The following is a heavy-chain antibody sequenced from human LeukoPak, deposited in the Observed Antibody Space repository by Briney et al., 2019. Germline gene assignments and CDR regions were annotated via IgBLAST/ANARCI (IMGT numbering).Heavy chain of an antibody. J-gene: IGHJ4*02. CDR2: IYYSGST. CDR3: ARQGNIVLWFGELGNYFDY. Sequence: SETLSLTCTVSGGSIRSSSYYWGWIRQPPGKGLEWIGSIYYSGSTYYNPSLKSRVTISVDTSKNQFSLKLSSVTAADTAVYYCARQGNIVLWFGELGNYFDYWGQGTLVTVSS. V-gene: IGHV4-39*01. D-gene: IGHD3-10*01. CDR1: GGSIRSSSYY.